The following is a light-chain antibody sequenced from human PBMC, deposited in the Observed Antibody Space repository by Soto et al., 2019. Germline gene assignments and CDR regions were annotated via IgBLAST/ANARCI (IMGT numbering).Light chain of an antibody. V-gene: IGLV1-40*01. CDR1: SSNIGAGYD. CDR2: GNS. Sequence: QSVLTQPPSVSGAPGQRGTISCTGSSSNIGAGYDVHWYQQLPGTAPKLLIYGNSNRPSGVPDRFSGSKSGTSASLAITGLQAEDEADYYCQSYDSSLDVVFCGGTKLTVL. J-gene: IGLJ2*01. CDR3: QSYDSSLDVV.